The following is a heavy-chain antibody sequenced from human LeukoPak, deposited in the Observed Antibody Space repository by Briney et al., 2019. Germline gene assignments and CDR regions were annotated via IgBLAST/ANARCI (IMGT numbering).Heavy chain of an antibody. Sequence: SETLSLTCTVSGGSISSGTYYWSWIRQPAGKGLEWIGRIYTSGSTKYNPSLRSRVTISLDTSKNHFSLNLSSVTAADTALYYCARDSFRRSSTGSFDIWGQGTMVTVSS. CDR3: ARDSFRRSSTGSFDI. CDR2: IYTSGST. CDR1: GGSISSGTYY. J-gene: IGHJ3*02. V-gene: IGHV4-61*02. D-gene: IGHD3-22*01.